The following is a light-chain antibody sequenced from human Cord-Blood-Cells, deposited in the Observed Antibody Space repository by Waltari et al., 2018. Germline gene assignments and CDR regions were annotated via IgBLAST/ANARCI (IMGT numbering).Light chain of an antibody. CDR1: SSAVGGYNL. Sequence: QSALTQPAPASGSPGQSITISCTGTSSAVGGYNLVSWYQQHPGKAPKLMIYEGSKRPSGVSNRFSGSKSGNTASLTISGLQAEYEADYYCCSYAGSSTVFGGGTKLTVL. CDR2: EGS. CDR3: CSYAGSSTV. V-gene: IGLV2-23*01. J-gene: IGLJ3*02.